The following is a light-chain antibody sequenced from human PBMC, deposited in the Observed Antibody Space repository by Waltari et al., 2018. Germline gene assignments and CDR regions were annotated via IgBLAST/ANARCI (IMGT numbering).Light chain of an antibody. V-gene: IGLV2-8*01. CDR3: CSYAGTNNLGV. J-gene: IGLJ3*02. CDR1: SSDVGGYDH. CDR2: EVT. Sequence: QSALTQPPSASGSPGPSVTIPCPGTSSDVGGYDHVPWYQQHPGHAPNLMFYEVTKRPSGVPDRFSGSKSGNTASLTVSGLQAEDEADYYCCSYAGTNNLGVFGGGTKLTVL.